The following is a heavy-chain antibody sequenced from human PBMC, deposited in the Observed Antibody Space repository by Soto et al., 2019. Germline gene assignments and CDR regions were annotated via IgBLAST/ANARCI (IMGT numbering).Heavy chain of an antibody. D-gene: IGHD3-3*02. CDR2: LFFGVST. CDR3: ARLPSRHLVDY. V-gene: IGHV4-39*01. J-gene: IGHJ4*02. Sequence: PXXTLSLPCTVSGSSINSSGYYWGFIRQPPGKGLEWIGSLFFGVSTYYNPSLKGRVTVSFDTSKNQFSLNLRSVPAADTVVYYCARLPSRHLVDYWGQGTLVTVSS. CDR1: GSSINSSGYY.